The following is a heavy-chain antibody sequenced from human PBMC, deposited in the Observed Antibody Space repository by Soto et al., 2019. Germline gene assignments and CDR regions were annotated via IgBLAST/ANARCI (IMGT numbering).Heavy chain of an antibody. J-gene: IGHJ4*02. Sequence: ASVKVSCKVSGYTLTELSMHWVRQAPGKGLEWMGGFDPEDGETIYAQKFQGRVTMTEDTSTDTAYMELSSLGSEDTAVYYCATGPASSSWYGDWGQGTLVTVSS. CDR2: FDPEDGET. CDR1: GYTLTELS. D-gene: IGHD6-13*01. V-gene: IGHV1-24*01. CDR3: ATGPASSSWYGD.